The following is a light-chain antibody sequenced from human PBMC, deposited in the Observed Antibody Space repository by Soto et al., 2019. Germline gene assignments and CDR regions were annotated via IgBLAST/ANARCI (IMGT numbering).Light chain of an antibody. CDR3: GSYAGINNLI. CDR2: DVS. Sequence: QSALTQHPSASGSPGQSVTISCTGTSSDIGGYNFVSWYQHHPGKAPKLMIYDVSKRPSGVPDRFSGSKSGNTASLTVSGLQAEDEADYYCGSYAGINNLIFGGGTKLTVL. J-gene: IGLJ2*01. V-gene: IGLV2-8*01. CDR1: SSDIGGYNF.